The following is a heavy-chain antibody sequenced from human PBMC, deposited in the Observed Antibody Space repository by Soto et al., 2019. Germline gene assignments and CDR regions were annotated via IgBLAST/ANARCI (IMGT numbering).Heavy chain of an antibody. V-gene: IGHV3-11*01. CDR1: GFTFSDYY. CDR3: ARDGGVYTWATYPMFFVP. J-gene: IGHJ5*02. D-gene: IGHD3-10*02. Sequence: QVQLVESGGDLVKPGGSLTLSCAASGFTFSDYYMSWIRQAPGKGLEWVSYISSSGITKYYADSVKGRFTISRDNAKISVFPQMNSLRPQDTALYYCARDGGVYTWATYPMFFVPWGQGPLLSVSS. CDR2: ISSSGITK.